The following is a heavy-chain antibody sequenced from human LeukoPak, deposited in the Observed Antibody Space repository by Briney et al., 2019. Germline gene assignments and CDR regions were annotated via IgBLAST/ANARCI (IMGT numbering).Heavy chain of an antibody. D-gene: IGHD3-9*01. J-gene: IGHJ5*02. V-gene: IGHV1-2*02. Sequence: SVKVSCKASGYTFIGYYMHWVRQAPGQGLAWMGWINPNSGGTNYAQKFQDRVTMTRDTSISTAYMEPNRLRSDDTAVYYCARAHYDILTGYKNWFDPWGQGTLVTVSS. CDR2: INPNSGGT. CDR1: GYTFIGYY. CDR3: ARAHYDILTGYKNWFDP.